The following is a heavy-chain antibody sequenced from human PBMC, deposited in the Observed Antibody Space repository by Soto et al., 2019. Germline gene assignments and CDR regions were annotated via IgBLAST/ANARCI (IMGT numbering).Heavy chain of an antibody. D-gene: IGHD3-10*01. CDR3: ATYVTRGYGFGELFNWFDP. CDR1: GGSISSSSYY. CDR2: IYYSGST. J-gene: IGHJ5*02. Sequence: QLQLQESGPGLVKPSETLSLTCTVSGGSISSSSYYWGWIRQPPGRGLEWIGSIYYSGSTYYNPSLKSRVTISVDTSKNQFSLKLSSVTAADTAVYYCATYVTRGYGFGELFNWFDPWGQGTLVTVSS. V-gene: IGHV4-39*01.